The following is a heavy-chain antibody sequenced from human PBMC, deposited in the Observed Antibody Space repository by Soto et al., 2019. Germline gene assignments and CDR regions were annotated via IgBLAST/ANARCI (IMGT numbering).Heavy chain of an antibody. Sequence: QVQLVQSGAEVKKPGASVKVSCKTSGYTFPNFVLSWVRQAPGQGLEWMGWSSAYNVNTNYAQNFQGRVTMTTDTSTSTAYMELRSLRSDDTAVYYCARGVTPIDYWGQGTLVTVSS. J-gene: IGHJ4*02. CDR1: GYTFPNFV. CDR3: ARGVTPIDY. V-gene: IGHV1-18*01. D-gene: IGHD2-21*02. CDR2: SSAYNVNT.